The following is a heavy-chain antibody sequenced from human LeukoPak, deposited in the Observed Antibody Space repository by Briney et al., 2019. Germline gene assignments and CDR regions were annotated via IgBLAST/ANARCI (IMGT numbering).Heavy chain of an antibody. V-gene: IGHV1-2*05. Sequence: ASVKVSCTASGYTFTGYYMHWVRQAPGQRLEWMGRINPNSGGTNYAQKFPGRVTMTRDTSISTAYMELSRLRSDDTGVYYCARGTRSSGYDFDYWGQGTLVTVSS. J-gene: IGHJ4*02. CDR3: ARGTRSSGYDFDY. D-gene: IGHD3-22*01. CDR2: INPNSGGT. CDR1: GYTFTGYY.